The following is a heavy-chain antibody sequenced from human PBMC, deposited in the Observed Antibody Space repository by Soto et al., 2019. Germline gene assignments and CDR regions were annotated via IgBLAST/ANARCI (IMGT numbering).Heavy chain of an antibody. CDR3: ARDGSGTTGKGLNLHYYYGMDV. D-gene: IGHD1-1*01. V-gene: IGHV3-21*01. J-gene: IGHJ6*02. Sequence: EVQLVESGGGLVKPGGSLRLSCAASGFTFSSYSMNWVRQAPGKGLEWVSSISSSSSYIYYADSVKGRFTISRDNAKNSLYLQMNSLRAEDTAVYYCARDGSGTTGKGLNLHYYYGMDVWGQGTPVTVSS. CDR1: GFTFSSYS. CDR2: ISSSSSYI.